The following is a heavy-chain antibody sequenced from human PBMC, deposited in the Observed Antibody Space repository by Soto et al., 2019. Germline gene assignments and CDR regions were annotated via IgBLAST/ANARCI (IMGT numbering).Heavy chain of an antibody. V-gene: IGHV1-69*02. D-gene: IGHD2-2*02. Sequence: QVQLVQSGAEVKKPGSSVKVSCKASGGTFSSYTISWVRQAPGQGLEWMGRIIPILGIANYAPKFQGRVTIPEDKSTSTAYMELSSLRSEDTAVYYCAMEYCSSTSCYRDYWGQGTLVTVSS. CDR2: IIPILGIA. CDR3: AMEYCSSTSCYRDY. CDR1: GGTFSSYT. J-gene: IGHJ4*02.